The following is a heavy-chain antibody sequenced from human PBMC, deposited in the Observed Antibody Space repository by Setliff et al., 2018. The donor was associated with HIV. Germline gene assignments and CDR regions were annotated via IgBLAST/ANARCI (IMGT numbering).Heavy chain of an antibody. J-gene: IGHJ5*02. Sequence: PSETLSLTCTASGGSISSTSYYWAWIRQPPGKGLEWIGSIYYSGTPYYTPSLKSRVTISVDTSKNQFSLSLNSVTAADTAVYYCARYRYYYDSSGYGRWFDPWGQGTLVTVSS. CDR2: IYYSGTP. V-gene: IGHV4-39*01. CDR3: ARYRYYYDSSGYGRWFDP. D-gene: IGHD3-22*01. CDR1: GGSISSTSYY.